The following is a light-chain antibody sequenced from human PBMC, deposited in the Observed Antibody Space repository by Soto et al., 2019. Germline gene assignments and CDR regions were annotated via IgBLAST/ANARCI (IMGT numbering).Light chain of an antibody. J-gene: IGKJ5*01. CDR1: QDVGTY. CDR2: GAS. V-gene: IGKV3D-11*01. CDR3: QQGGNWPVT. Sequence: VLTQSPVTLSLSPGERATLSCRASQDVGTYVAWYQVRGGQAPRLLISGASKRATGIPDRINGGGSGADFILTINSLESGDSAVYFCQQGGNWPVTFGQVTRVEIK.